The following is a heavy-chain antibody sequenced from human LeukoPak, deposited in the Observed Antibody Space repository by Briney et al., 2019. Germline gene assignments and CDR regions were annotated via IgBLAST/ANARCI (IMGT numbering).Heavy chain of an antibody. D-gene: IGHD4-23*01. J-gene: IGHJ4*02. CDR1: DDSITKYH. CDR3: ARAGVNWLRSPGTLYYLDY. V-gene: IGHV4-59*01. CDR2: IHSSGGT. Sequence: SETLSLTCSVSDDSITKYHWGWIRQPPGEGLEWIGCIHSSGGTYYNSSLPTRVTMSLHTSAKTLSLRLSSVTAAGTAVYFCARAGVNWLRSPGTLYYLDYWGLGTLVTVSS.